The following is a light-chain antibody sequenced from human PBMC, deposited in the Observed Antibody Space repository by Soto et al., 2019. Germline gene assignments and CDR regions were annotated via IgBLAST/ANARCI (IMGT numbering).Light chain of an antibody. Sequence: EIVFTQSPATPSFFPREKDTPSCRARPSVSNYLAWYQQKPGQAPRLLIYDASNRATGIPARFSGSGSGTDFTLTISSLEPEDFAVYYCQQRSNWPPGITFGPGTKVDIK. CDR3: QQRSNWPPGIT. V-gene: IGKV3-11*01. CDR1: PSVSNY. CDR2: DAS. J-gene: IGKJ3*01.